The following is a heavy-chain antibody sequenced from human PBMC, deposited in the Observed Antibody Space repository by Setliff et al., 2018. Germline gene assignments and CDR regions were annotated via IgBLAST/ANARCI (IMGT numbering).Heavy chain of an antibody. Sequence: PGESLKISCKGSGYSFTSYWIGWVRQMPGKGLEWMGIIYPGDSDTRYSPSFQGQVTISADESINTAYLQWSSLKASDTAMYYCARQARGYYYDSSGYYRASPGYYYMDVWGKGTTVTVSS. D-gene: IGHD3-22*01. V-gene: IGHV5-51*01. CDR1: GYSFTSYW. J-gene: IGHJ6*03. CDR3: ARQARGYYYDSSGYYRASPGYYYMDV. CDR2: IYPGDSDT.